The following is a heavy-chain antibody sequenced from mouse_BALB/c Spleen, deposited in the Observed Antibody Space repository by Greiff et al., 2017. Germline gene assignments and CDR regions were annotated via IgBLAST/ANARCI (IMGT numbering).Heavy chain of an antibody. V-gene: IGHV1-4*02. D-gene: IGHD4-1*02. CDR1: GYTFTSYT. J-gene: IGHJ3*01. CDR3: ARSTGTSWFAY. Sequence: VKLMESAAELARPGASVKMSCKASGYTFTSYTMHWVKQRPGQGLEWIGYINPSSGYTEYNQKFKDKTTLTADKSSSTAYMQLSSLTSEDSAVYYCARSTGTSWFAYWGQGTLVTVSA. CDR2: INPSSGYT.